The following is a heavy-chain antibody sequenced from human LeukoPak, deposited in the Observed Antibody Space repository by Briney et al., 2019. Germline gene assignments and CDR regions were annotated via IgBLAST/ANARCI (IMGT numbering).Heavy chain of an antibody. Sequence: PGGSLRLSCAASGFTFSSYAMSWVRQAPGKGLEWVGRIKSKTDGGTTDYAAPVKGRFTISRDDSKNTLYLQMNSLKTEDTAVYYCTTAFIAAPFDIWGQGTMVTVSS. D-gene: IGHD6-6*01. J-gene: IGHJ3*02. V-gene: IGHV3-15*01. CDR3: TTAFIAAPFDI. CDR2: IKSKTDGGTT. CDR1: GFTFSSYA.